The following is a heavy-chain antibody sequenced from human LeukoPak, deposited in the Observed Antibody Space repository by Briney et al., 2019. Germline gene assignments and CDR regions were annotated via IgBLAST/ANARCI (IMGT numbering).Heavy chain of an antibody. CDR3: ARAYVDTAMVIGAFDI. D-gene: IGHD5-18*01. J-gene: IGHJ3*02. CDR2: IEQDGSDK. CDR1: GFTFTNYW. V-gene: IGHV3-7*01. Sequence: GGSLRLSCAVSGFTFTNYWMTWVRQAPGKGLEWVANIEQDGSDKYYVDSVVGRFTISRDNAQNLLYLHMNSLRAEDTGVYYCARAYVDTAMVIGAFDIWGQGTMVTVSS.